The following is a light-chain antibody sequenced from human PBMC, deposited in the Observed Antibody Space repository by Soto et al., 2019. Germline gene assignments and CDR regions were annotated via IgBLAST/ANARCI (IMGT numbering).Light chain of an antibody. CDR2: GAS. CDR1: QSVSSSY. CDR3: QQYGSSAWT. Sequence: TALTQSPGTLSLSPEERATLSCRASQSVSSSYLAWYQHKPGQAPRLLIYGASSRATGIPDRFSGSGSGTDFTLTISRLEPEDFAVYYCQQYGSSAWTLGQGTKV. J-gene: IGKJ1*01. V-gene: IGKV3-20*01.